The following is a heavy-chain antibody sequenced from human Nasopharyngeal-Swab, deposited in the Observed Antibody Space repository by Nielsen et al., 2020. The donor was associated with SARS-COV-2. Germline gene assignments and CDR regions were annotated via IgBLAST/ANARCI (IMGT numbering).Heavy chain of an antibody. Sequence: WIRQPPGKGLEWVAVISYDGSNKYYADSVKGRFTISRDNSKNTLYLQMNSLRAEYTAVYYCARKDYYYGMDVWGQGTTVTVSS. CDR3: ARKDYYYGMDV. V-gene: IGHV3-30-3*01. CDR2: ISYDGSNK. J-gene: IGHJ6*02.